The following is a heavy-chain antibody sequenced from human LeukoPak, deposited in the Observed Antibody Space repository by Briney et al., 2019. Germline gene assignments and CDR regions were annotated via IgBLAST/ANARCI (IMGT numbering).Heavy chain of an antibody. J-gene: IGHJ4*02. D-gene: IGHD4-17*01. CDR3: ARDMVTTVTG. CDR2: FDPEDGET. Sequence: ASVKVSCKVSGYTLTELSMHWVRQAPGKGLEWMGGFDPEDGETIYAQKFQGRVTITADKSTSTAYMELSSLRSEDTAVYYCARDMVTTVTGWGQGTLVTVSS. CDR1: GYTLTELS. V-gene: IGHV1-24*01.